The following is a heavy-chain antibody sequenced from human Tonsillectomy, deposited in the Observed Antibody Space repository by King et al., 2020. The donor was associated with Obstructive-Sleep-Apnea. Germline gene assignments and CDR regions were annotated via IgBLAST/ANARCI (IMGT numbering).Heavy chain of an antibody. V-gene: IGHV4-59*01. CDR2: IYYSGST. CDR1: GGSISSYY. J-gene: IGHJ4*02. Sequence: QLQESGPGLVKPSETLSLTCTVSGGSISSYYWSWIRQPPGKGLEWIGYIYYSGSTNYNPSLKSRVTISVDTSKNQFSLKLSSVTAADTAVYYCAGGSAGGYYISRPWDYWGQGTLVTVSS. CDR3: AGGSAGGYYISRPWDY. D-gene: IGHD3-3*01.